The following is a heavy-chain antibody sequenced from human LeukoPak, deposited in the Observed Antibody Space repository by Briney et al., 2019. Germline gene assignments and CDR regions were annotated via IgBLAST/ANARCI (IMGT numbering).Heavy chain of an antibody. D-gene: IGHD6-19*01. CDR2: IYHSGTI. Sequence: SETLSLTCTVSGGSINSYFWSWIRQPPGKGLEWIAYIYHSGTINYNPSLKSRVTISLDTSKSQVSLKLSSVTAADTAVYYCARHFRIAVAAPRGYFDLWGRGTLVTISS. CDR1: GGSINSYF. J-gene: IGHJ2*01. V-gene: IGHV4-59*08. CDR3: ARHFRIAVAAPRGYFDL.